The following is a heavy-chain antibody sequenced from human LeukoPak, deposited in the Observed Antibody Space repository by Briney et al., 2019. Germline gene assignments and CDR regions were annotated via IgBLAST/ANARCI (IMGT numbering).Heavy chain of an antibody. CDR1: GGTFSSYA. V-gene: IGHV1-69*04. J-gene: IGHJ5*02. CDR2: IIPIFGIA. CDR3: ARDYPTRDYDFWSGRNVNWSDP. Sequence: SVKVSCKASGGTFSSYAISWVRQAPGQGLEWMGRIIPIFGIANYAQKFQGRVTITADKSTSTAYMELSSLRSEDTAVYYCARDYPTRDYDFWSGRNVNWSDPWGQGTLVTVSS. D-gene: IGHD3-3*01.